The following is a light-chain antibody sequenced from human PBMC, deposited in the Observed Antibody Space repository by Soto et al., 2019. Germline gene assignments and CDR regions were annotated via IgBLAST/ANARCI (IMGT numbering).Light chain of an antibody. CDR3: QSYDSSNHVV. J-gene: IGLJ2*01. CDR1: SGSIASNF. CDR2: EDN. V-gene: IGLV6-57*02. Sequence: NFMLTQPHSVSESPGKSVTISCTGSSGSIASNFVQWYQQRPGSAPTAVIYEDNKRPSGVPDRFSGSIDRSSNSASLTISGLKTEDEADYYCQSYDSSNHVVFGGGTKLTVL.